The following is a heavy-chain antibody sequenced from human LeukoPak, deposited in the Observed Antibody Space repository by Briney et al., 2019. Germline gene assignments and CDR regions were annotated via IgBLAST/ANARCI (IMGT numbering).Heavy chain of an antibody. J-gene: IGHJ3*02. CDR1: GGSFSGYY. CDR2: INHSGST. V-gene: IGHV4-34*01. CDR3: ARASGAFDI. Sequence: PSETLSLTCAVYGGSFSGYYWSWIRQPPGKGLEWIGEINHSGSTNYNPSLKSRVTISVDTSKNQFSLKLSSVTAADTAVYCCARASGAFDIWGQGTMVTVSS.